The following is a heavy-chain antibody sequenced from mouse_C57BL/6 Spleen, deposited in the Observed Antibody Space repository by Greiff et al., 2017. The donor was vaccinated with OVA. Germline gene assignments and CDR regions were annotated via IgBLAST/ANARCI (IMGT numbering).Heavy chain of an antibody. CDR3: ARQDGSSPFAY. V-gene: IGHV5-6*01. CDR2: ISSGGSYT. D-gene: IGHD1-1*01. J-gene: IGHJ3*01. Sequence: EVQVVESGGDLVKPGGSLKLSCAASGFTFSSYGMSWVRQTPDKRLEWVATISSGGSYTYYPDSVKGRFTISRDNAKNTLYLQMSSLKSEDTAMYYCARQDGSSPFAYWGQGTLVTVSA. CDR1: GFTFSSYG.